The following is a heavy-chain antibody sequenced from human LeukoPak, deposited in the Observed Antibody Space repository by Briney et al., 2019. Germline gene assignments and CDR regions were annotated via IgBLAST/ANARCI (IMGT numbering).Heavy chain of an antibody. V-gene: IGHV3-48*04. CDR1: GFPFSTYS. Sequence: GGSLRLSCAASGFPFSTYSMHWVRQTPGKGLEWVCYISSSATTIYYADSVKGRFTISRDNGKNSLYLQMNSLRAEDTAVYYCARGIPLDCWGQGTLVTVSS. CDR2: ISSSATTI. J-gene: IGHJ4*02. CDR3: ARGIPLDC.